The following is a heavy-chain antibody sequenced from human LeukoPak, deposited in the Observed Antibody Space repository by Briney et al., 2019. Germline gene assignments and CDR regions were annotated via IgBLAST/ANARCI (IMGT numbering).Heavy chain of an antibody. CDR3: ARDGVVDSSGWYVDY. Sequence: GGSLRLSCATSVFTFSNYEMNWVRQAPGKGLEWVSYITTSGGIKSYADSVKGRFTISRDNAKNSVYLQINSTRADDTAVYYCARDGVVDSSGWYVDYWGQGTLVTVSS. J-gene: IGHJ4*02. V-gene: IGHV3-48*03. D-gene: IGHD6-19*01. CDR2: ITTSGGIK. CDR1: VFTFSNYE.